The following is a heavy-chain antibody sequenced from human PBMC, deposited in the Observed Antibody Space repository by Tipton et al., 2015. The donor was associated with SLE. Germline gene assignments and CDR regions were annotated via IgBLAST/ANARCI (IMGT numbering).Heavy chain of an antibody. Sequence: TLSLTCTVSGGSISSHYWGWIRQPPGKGLEWIGYIYYSGSTYYNPSLKSRVTISVDTSKNQFSLKLSSVTAADTAVYYCARARLKDWSCFDYWGQGTLVTVSS. V-gene: IGHV4-59*08. CDR3: ARARLKDWSCFDY. J-gene: IGHJ4*02. CDR2: IYYSGST. CDR1: GGSISSHY. D-gene: IGHD3/OR15-3a*01.